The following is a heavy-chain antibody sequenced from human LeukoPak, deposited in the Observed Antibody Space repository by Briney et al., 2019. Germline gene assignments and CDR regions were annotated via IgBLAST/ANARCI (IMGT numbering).Heavy chain of an antibody. J-gene: IGHJ6*02. D-gene: IGHD3-10*01. CDR2: IIPIFGTA. CDR1: GGTFSSYA. V-gene: IGHV1-69*06. Sequence: GASVKVSCKASGGTFSSYAISWVRQALGQGLEWMGGIIPIFGTANYAQKFQGRVTITADKSTSTAYMELSSLRSEDTAVYYCARAVEVRSSRYYYYGMDVWGQGTTVTVSS. CDR3: ARAVEVRSSRYYYYGMDV.